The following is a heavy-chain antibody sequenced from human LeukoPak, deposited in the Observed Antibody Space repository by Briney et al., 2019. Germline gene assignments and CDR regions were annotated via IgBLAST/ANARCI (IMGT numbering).Heavy chain of an antibody. J-gene: IGHJ3*02. CDR1: RYTFTSYD. Sequence: GASVKVSCKASRYTFTSYDINWVRQATGQGLEWMGWMNPNSGNTGYAQKFQGRVTITRNTSISTAYMELSSLRSEDTAVYYCVRVVVPAAMHDAFDIWGQGTMVTVSS. V-gene: IGHV1-8*03. D-gene: IGHD2-2*01. CDR2: MNPNSGNT. CDR3: VRVVVPAAMHDAFDI.